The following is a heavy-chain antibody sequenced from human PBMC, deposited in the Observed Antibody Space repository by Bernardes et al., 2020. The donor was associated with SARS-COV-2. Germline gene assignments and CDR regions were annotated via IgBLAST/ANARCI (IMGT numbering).Heavy chain of an antibody. J-gene: IGHJ6*02. Sequence: GGSLRPSCAASRFTFSNHAMIWVRQVPRKGLGWVSGLSNSGDNKYYADSVKGRVTLSRDNSKNTLYLQMHSLRAEDTAVYYCAKESQQSLNISWDYYYYHFGMDVWGQGTTVTVSS. V-gene: IGHV3-23*01. CDR1: RFTFSNHA. CDR2: LSNSGDNK. D-gene: IGHD6-13*01. CDR3: AKESQQSLNISWDYYYYHFGMDV.